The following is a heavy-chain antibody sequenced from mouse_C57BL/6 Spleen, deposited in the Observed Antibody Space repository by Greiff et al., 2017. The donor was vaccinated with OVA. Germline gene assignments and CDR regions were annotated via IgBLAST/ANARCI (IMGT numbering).Heavy chain of an antibody. J-gene: IGHJ3*01. D-gene: IGHD4-1*01. CDR2: IYWDDDK. CDR3: ARTGTGSWFAY. V-gene: IGHV8-12*01. CDR1: GFSLRPSGMG. Sequence: QVTLKESGPGILQSSQTLSLTCSFSGFSLRPSGMGVSWIRQPSGKGLEWLAHIYWDDDKRYNPSLKSRLTISKETSRNQVFLKITMVDTADTATYYCARTGTGSWFAYWGQGTLVTVSA.